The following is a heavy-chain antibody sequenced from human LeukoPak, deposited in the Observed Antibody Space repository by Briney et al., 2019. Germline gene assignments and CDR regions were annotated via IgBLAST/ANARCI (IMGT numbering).Heavy chain of an antibody. V-gene: IGHV4-59*01. D-gene: IGHD5-24*01. Sequence: SETLSLTCTVSGGSITTNYWSWIRQPPGKGLEWIGYRHYSGGANSNPSLRSRVTISIDTSKNQFSLKLRSVTAADTAVYFCARESRDAYGPYFDYWGQGTLVTVSS. CDR1: GGSITTNY. J-gene: IGHJ4*02. CDR3: ARESRDAYGPYFDY. CDR2: RHYSGGA.